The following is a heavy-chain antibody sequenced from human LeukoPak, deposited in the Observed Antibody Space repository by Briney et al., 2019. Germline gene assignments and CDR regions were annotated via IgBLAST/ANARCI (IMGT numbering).Heavy chain of an antibody. Sequence: QPGRSLRLSCAASGFTFSSYGMHWVRQAPGKGLEWVAVIWYDGSNKYYADSVKGRFTISRDNSKNTLYLQMNSLRAEDTAVYYCAKPPHVSSSWFDPGYYYYMDVWGKGTTVTVSS. V-gene: IGHV3-33*06. D-gene: IGHD6-13*01. CDR3: AKPPHVSSSWFDPGYYYYMDV. J-gene: IGHJ6*03. CDR1: GFTFSSYG. CDR2: IWYDGSNK.